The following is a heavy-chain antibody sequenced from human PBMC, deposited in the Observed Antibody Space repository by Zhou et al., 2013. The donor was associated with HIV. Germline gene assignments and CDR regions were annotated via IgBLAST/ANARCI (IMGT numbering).Heavy chain of an antibody. D-gene: IGHD3-22*01. V-gene: IGHV1-69*04. CDR3: ARVGSSSGYYYY. J-gene: IGHJ4*02. CDR2: IIPILGIA. Sequence: QVQLVQSGAEVKKPGSSVKVSCKASGGTFSSYAISWVRQAPGQGLEWMGRIIPILGIANYAQKFQGRVTITADKSTSTAYMELSSLRSEDTAVYYCARVGSSSGYYYYWGQGTLVTVSS. CDR1: GGTFSSYA.